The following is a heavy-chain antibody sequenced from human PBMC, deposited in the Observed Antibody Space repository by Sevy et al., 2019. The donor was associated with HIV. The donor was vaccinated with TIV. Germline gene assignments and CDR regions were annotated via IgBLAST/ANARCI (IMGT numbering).Heavy chain of an antibody. CDR2: IYPGDSDT. CDR1: GYSFTSYW. D-gene: IGHD3-22*01. J-gene: IGHJ3*02. Sequence: GESLKISCKGSGYSFTSYWIGWVRQMPGKGLEWMGIIYPGDSDTRYNPSFQGQVTISADKSLSTAYLQWSSLKASDTAMYYCARRLLYYYDSSGYYPRLDAFDIWGQGTMVTVSS. V-gene: IGHV5-51*01. CDR3: ARRLLYYYDSSGYYPRLDAFDI.